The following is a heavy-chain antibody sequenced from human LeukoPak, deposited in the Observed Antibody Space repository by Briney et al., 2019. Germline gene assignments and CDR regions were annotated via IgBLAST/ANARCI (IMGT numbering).Heavy chain of an antibody. CDR3: ARGVYIAAAQYGY. V-gene: IGHV4-59*01. CDR2: IYYSGTT. J-gene: IGHJ4*02. D-gene: IGHD6-13*01. Sequence: SETLSLTCTVSGGSISSYYRSWIRQPPGKGLEWIGYIYYSGTTNYSPSLKSRVTISVDTSKNQFSLKLSSVTAADTAVYYCARGVYIAAAQYGYWGQGTLVTVSS. CDR1: GGSISSYY.